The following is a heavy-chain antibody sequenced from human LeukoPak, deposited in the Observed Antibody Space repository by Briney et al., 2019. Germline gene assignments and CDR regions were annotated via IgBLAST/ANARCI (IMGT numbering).Heavy chain of an antibody. V-gene: IGHV3-23*01. CDR1: GFTVSSNY. J-gene: IGHJ3*02. Sequence: PGGSLRLSCAASGFTVSSNYMSWVRQAPGKGLEWVSAISGSGGSTNYADSVKGRFTISRDNSKNTLYLQMNSLRAEDTAVYYCARDPAFDIWGQGTMVTVSS. CDR3: ARDPAFDI. CDR2: ISGSGGST.